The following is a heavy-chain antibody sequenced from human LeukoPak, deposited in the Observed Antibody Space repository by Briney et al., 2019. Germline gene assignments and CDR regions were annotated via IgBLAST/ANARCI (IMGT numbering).Heavy chain of an antibody. CDR2: ISNSGSNSNSNI. Sequence: GGSLRLSCAASGFSFSDYCMNWVRQAPGKGLEWVSSISNSGSNSNSNIYYSDSLKGRFTISRDNAKNSLYLQINSLRVEDTAVYYCAREEDITMVRGVDYWGQGTLVTVSS. V-gene: IGHV3-69-1*01. CDR3: AREEDITMVRGVDY. J-gene: IGHJ4*02. CDR1: GFSFSDYC. D-gene: IGHD3-10*01.